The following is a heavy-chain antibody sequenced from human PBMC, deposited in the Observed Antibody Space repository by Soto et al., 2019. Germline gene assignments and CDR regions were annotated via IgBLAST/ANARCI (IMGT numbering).Heavy chain of an antibody. CDR1: GYTFTSYG. J-gene: IGHJ5*02. CDR3: ARGVAGPLHWFDP. CDR2: INAGNGNT. D-gene: IGHD6-19*01. V-gene: IGHV1-3*01. Sequence: ASVKVSCKASGYTFTSYGVHWVRQAPGQRLEWMGWINAGNGNTKYSQKFQGRVTITRDTSASTAYMELSSLRSEDTAVYYCARGVAGPLHWFDPWGQGTLVTVSS.